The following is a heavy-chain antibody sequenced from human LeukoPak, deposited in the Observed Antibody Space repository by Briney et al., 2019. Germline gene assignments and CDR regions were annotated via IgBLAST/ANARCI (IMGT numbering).Heavy chain of an antibody. CDR3: ARVPVPAAIWISDY. Sequence: GGSLRLSCATSGFTFSNYEMNWVRQTPGKGLEWVSYISDNGRTSYYADSVKGRFTISRDNAKNSLYLQMNSLRAEDTALYYCARVPVPAAIWISDYWGQGTLVTVSS. D-gene: IGHD2-2*02. V-gene: IGHV3-48*03. CDR2: ISDNGRTS. CDR1: GFTFSNYE. J-gene: IGHJ4*02.